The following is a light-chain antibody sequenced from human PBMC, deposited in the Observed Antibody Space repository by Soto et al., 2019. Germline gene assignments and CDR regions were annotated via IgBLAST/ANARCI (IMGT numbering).Light chain of an antibody. V-gene: IGLV3-9*01. CDR3: QVWDSSTLVV. CDR2: RDS. CDR1: NIGSKN. Sequence: SYELTQPLSVSVALGQTARITCGGNNIGSKNVHWYQQKPGQAPVLVIYRDSNRTSGIPERFSGSNSGNTATLTISRAQAGDEADYYCQVWDSSTLVVFGGGTKLTVL. J-gene: IGLJ2*01.